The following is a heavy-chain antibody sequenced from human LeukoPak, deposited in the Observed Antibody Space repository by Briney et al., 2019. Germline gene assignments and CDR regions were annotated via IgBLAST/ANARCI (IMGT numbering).Heavy chain of an antibody. CDR2: IYYSGST. V-gene: IGHV4-59*08. Sequence: PSETLSLTCTVSGGSISSYYWSWIRQPPGKGLEWIGYIYYSGSTNYNPSLKSRVTISVDTSKNQLSLKLSSVTAADTAVYYCARLNVGGAAGSGWYRFDYWGQGTLVTVSS. D-gene: IGHD6-19*01. CDR1: GGSISSYY. J-gene: IGHJ4*02. CDR3: ARLNVGGAAGSGWYRFDY.